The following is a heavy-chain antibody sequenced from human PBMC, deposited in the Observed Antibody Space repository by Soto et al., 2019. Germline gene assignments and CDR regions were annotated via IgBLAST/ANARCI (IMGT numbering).Heavy chain of an antibody. J-gene: IGHJ4*02. CDR3: TTDSYSTIIIVRFDY. CDR1: GFTFTNAW. CDR2: IKSKTDGGTT. Sequence: GGSLRLSCAASGFTFTNAWINWVRQAPGKGLEWVGRIKSKTDGGTTDYAEPVKGRFAISRDDSNNMVYLQMNSLKIEDTAVYYCTTDSYSTIIIVRFDYWGQGTLVTVSS. D-gene: IGHD3-22*01. V-gene: IGHV3-15*07.